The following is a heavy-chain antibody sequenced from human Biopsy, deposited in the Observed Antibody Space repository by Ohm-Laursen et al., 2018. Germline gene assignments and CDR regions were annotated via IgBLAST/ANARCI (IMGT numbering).Heavy chain of an antibody. CDR3: ARDYDTSGYYYVS. Sequence: TLSLTCTVSGVSISNNNYYWGWIRQPPGKGLEWIGSIFYRGSTHYKPSLKSRVNISVDTSKNQFSLKLNSVTAADTAVYYCARDYDTSGYYYVSWGQGTLVTVSS. J-gene: IGHJ5*02. CDR1: GVSISNNNYY. V-gene: IGHV4-39*01. D-gene: IGHD3-22*01. CDR2: IFYRGST.